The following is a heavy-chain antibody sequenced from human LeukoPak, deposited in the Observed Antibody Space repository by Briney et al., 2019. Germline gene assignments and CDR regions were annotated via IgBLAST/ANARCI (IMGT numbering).Heavy chain of an antibody. D-gene: IGHD3-22*01. Sequence: GGSLRLSCAASGFTFSNAWMNWVRQAPGKGLEWVGRIKSKTDGGTTDYAAPVKGRFTISRDDSKNTLYLQMNSLKTEDTAVYYCTTDEDYYDSSTNFDYWGRGTLVTVSS. CDR1: GFTFSNAW. CDR2: IKSKTDGGTT. V-gene: IGHV3-15*07. CDR3: TTDEDYYDSSTNFDY. J-gene: IGHJ4*02.